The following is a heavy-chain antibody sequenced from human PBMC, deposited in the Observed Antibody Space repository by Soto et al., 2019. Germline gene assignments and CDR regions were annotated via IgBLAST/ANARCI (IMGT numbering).Heavy chain of an antibody. D-gene: IGHD1-26*01. J-gene: IGHJ3*02. CDR2: ISYSGGT. CDR1: GASISSYS. CDR3: ASGGRYNAFDI. V-gene: IGHV4-59*08. Sequence: QVQLQESGPGLVKPSETLSLTCTVSGASISSYSWSWIRQPPGKGLEWTGYISYSGGTNYNPSLKSRVTISVDTSKNQFSLKLRSVTAADTAVYYCASGGRYNAFDIWGQGTMVTVSS.